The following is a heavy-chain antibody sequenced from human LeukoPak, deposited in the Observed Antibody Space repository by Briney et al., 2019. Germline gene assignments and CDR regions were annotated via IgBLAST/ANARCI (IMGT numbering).Heavy chain of an antibody. CDR2: ISYDGSNK. CDR1: GFTFSSYG. J-gene: IGHJ6*02. V-gene: IGHV3-30*18. D-gene: IGHD3-10*01. CDR3: AKDLNYYGSGIYYGMDV. Sequence: GRSLRLSCAASGFTFSSYGMHWVRQAPGKGLEWVAVISYDGSNKYYADSVKGRFTISRDNSKNTLYLQMNSLRAEDTAVYYCAKDLNYYGSGIYYGMDVRGQGTTVTVSS.